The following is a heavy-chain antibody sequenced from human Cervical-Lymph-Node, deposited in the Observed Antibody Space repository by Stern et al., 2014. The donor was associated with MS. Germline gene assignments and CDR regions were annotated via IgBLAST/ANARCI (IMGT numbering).Heavy chain of an antibody. J-gene: IGHJ6*02. D-gene: IGHD7-27*01. CDR2: IWYDGSGS. CDR1: GFTFSSSG. V-gene: IGHV3-33*06. Sequence: DQLVESGGGVVQPGRSLRLSCAASGFTFSSSGMHWVRQAPGKGLEWVAIIWYDGSGSYYADSVKGRFTISRDNSKNTLYLQMHNLRAEDTAVYYCAKDTRTGVMPYYYGMDVWGQGTTVTVSS. CDR3: AKDTRTGVMPYYYGMDV.